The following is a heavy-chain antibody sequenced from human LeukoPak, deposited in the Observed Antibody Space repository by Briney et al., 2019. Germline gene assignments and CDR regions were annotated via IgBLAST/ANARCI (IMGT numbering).Heavy chain of an antibody. Sequence: PGGSLRLSCAASGFTFSSYTMSWVRQAPGKGLEWVSAISGRDDSTYYADSVKGRFTISRDNAKNSLYLQMNSLRVEDTAVYYCARDGRWINYYDGSSPVWGQGTLVTVSS. D-gene: IGHD3-22*01. CDR2: ISGRDDST. CDR1: GFTFSSYT. J-gene: IGHJ4*02. V-gene: IGHV3-23*01. CDR3: ARDGRWINYYDGSSPV.